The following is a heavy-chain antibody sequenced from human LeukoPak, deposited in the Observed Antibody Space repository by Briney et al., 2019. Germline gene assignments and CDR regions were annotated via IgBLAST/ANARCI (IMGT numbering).Heavy chain of an antibody. Sequence: AGGSLRLSCAASGFTFSSYWMHWVRQAPGKGLVWVSRINSDGSSTSYADSVKGRFTISRDNAKNTLYLQMNSLRAEDTAVYYCAKYLSSTKVFDYWGQGTLVTVSS. D-gene: IGHD6-13*01. V-gene: IGHV3-74*01. CDR2: INSDGSST. CDR3: AKYLSSTKVFDY. J-gene: IGHJ4*02. CDR1: GFTFSSYW.